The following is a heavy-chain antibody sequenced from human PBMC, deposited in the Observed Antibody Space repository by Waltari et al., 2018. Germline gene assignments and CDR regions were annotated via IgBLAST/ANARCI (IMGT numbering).Heavy chain of an antibody. CDR1: EGSFSAFF. V-gene: IGHV4-34*01. CDR3: VRSHCIGDSCFRYFDS. Sequence: VRLDQWGPELVEPWETLSLTCTVYEGSFSAFFWSWVRQAPGKGLEWIGESNHGVKTDDNPSRKSRLFMSVDPSKNQFSLMLSSVTAADTAVYYCVRSHCIGDSCFRYFDSWGQGTLVTVSS. J-gene: IGHJ4*02. CDR2: SNHGVKT. D-gene: IGHD2-15*01.